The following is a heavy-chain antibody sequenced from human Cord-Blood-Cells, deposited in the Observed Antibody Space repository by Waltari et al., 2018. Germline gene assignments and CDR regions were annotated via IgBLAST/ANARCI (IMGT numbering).Heavy chain of an antibody. CDR2: IYTSGST. J-gene: IGHJ6*03. V-gene: IGHV4-4*07. Sequence: QVQLQESGPGLVKPSETLSLTCTVSGGSISSYSWSWIRQPAGQGLEWIGRIYTSGSTNYNPSLKSRVTMSVDTSKNQFSLKLSSVTAADTAVYYCARGPYYGSGSASYYYYYMDVWGKGTTVTVSS. D-gene: IGHD3-10*01. CDR3: ARGPYYGSGSASYYYYYMDV. CDR1: GGSISSYS.